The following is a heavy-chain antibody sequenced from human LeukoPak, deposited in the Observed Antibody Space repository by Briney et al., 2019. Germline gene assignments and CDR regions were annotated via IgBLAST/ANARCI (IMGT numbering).Heavy chain of an antibody. V-gene: IGHV3-23*01. Sequence: GGSLRLSCAGSGFTFSSYAMSWVRQAPGKGLEWVSAISGSGGSTYYADSVKDRFTISRDNSKNTLYLQMNSLRAEDTAVYYCAKAGDIAAAGTISVFFGYWGQGTLVTVSS. J-gene: IGHJ4*02. D-gene: IGHD6-13*01. CDR3: AKAGDIAAAGTISVFFGY. CDR2: ISGSGGST. CDR1: GFTFSSYA.